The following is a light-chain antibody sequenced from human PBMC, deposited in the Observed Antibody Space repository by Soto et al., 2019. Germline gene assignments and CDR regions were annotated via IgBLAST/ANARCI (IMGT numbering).Light chain of an antibody. CDR1: QSISSW. CDR3: QQYSAYPT. J-gene: IGKJ4*01. Sequence: DIQMTQSPSTLSASVGDRVTITCRASQSISSWLAWYQQKPGKAPKLLIYKASSLESGVPSRFSGSGSGTEFTLTISSLQPDGFATYYCQQYSAYPTFGGGTKVEIK. V-gene: IGKV1-5*03. CDR2: KAS.